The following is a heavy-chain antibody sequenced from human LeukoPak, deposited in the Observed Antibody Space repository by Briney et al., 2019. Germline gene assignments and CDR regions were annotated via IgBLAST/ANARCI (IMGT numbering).Heavy chain of an antibody. V-gene: IGHV1-69*13. D-gene: IGHD6-13*01. CDR3: ARTGGHSSSWLYFDY. J-gene: IGHJ4*02. CDR2: IIPIFGTA. CDR1: GGTFSSYA. Sequence: SLKVSCKASGGTFSSYAISWVRQAPGQGLEWMGGIIPIFGTANYAQKFQGRVTITADESTSTAYMELSSLRSEDTAVYYCARTGGHSSSWLYFDYWGQGTLVTVSS.